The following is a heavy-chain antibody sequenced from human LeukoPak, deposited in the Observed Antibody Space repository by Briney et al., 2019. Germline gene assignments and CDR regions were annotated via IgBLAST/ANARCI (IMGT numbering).Heavy chain of an antibody. CDR3: ARVGTYYRSLDS. V-gene: IGHV4-59*01. CDR1: GGSINDAS. Sequence: SETLSLTCTVSGGSINDASWNWIRKPPGQGLEWIGYIYHSGGTNYNPSLKSRVTISLDTSKNQFSLKLSSVTAADTAVYYCARVGTYYRSLDSWGQGTLVTVSS. J-gene: IGHJ4*02. D-gene: IGHD3-10*01. CDR2: IYHSGGT.